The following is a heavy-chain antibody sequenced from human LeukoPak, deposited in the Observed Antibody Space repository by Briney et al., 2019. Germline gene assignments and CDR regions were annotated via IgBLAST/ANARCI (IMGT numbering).Heavy chain of an antibody. V-gene: IGHV4-59*01. CDR1: GGSISSYY. J-gene: IGHJ3*02. Sequence: SETLSLTCTVSGGSISSYYWSWIRQPPGNGLEWIGYIFYSGNTNYSPSLKSRVTISVDTSENQFSLKLSSVTVADTAVYYCARATHAGDGLDIWGQGTMVTVSP. CDR3: ARATHAGDGLDI. CDR2: IFYSGNT.